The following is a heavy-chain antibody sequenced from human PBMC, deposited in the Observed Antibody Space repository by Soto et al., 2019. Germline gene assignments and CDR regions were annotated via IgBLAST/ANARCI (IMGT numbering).Heavy chain of an antibody. D-gene: IGHD2-15*01. CDR2: ISYDGSNK. J-gene: IGHJ4*02. V-gene: IGHV3-30-3*01. CDR3: ARGYCSGGSCYHTYYFDY. Sequence: GGSLRLSCAASGFTFSSYAMHWVRQAPGKGLEWVAVISYDGSNKYYADSVKGRFTISRDNSKNTLYLQMNSLRAEDTAVYYCARGYCSGGSCYHTYYFDYWGQGTLVTVSS. CDR1: GFTFSSYA.